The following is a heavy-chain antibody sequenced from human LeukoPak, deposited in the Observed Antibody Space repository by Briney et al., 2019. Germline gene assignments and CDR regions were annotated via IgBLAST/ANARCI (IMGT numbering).Heavy chain of an antibody. V-gene: IGHV3-53*01. CDR1: GFTFSSYA. D-gene: IGHD2-8*02. J-gene: IGHJ6*01. CDR3: ARVLLFYGIDV. Sequence: PGGSLRLSCAASGFTFSSYAMSWVRQAPGKGREWVSVIYSGGSTYYADSVEGRFTISRDNSKNTLYLQMNSLRAEDTAVYYCARVLLFYGIDVRGQGTTVTVSS. CDR2: IYSGGST.